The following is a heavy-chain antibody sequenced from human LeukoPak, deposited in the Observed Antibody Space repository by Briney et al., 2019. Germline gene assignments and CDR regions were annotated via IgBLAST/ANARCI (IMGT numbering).Heavy chain of an antibody. Sequence: LRLSCAASGFTFSSYAMSWIRQPPGKGLEWIGYIYYSGSTYYNPSLKSRVTISVDTSKNQFSLKLSSVTAADTAVYYCARGGGYYDSSGYSDYWGQGTLVTVSS. J-gene: IGHJ4*02. CDR2: IYYSGST. V-gene: IGHV4-30-4*08. CDR3: ARGGGYYDSSGYSDY. D-gene: IGHD3-22*01. CDR1: GFTFSSYA.